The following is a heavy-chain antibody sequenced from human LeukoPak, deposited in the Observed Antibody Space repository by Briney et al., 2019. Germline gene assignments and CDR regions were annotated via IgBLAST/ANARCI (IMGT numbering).Heavy chain of an antibody. D-gene: IGHD3-22*01. CDR2: ISGSGGST. CDR3: AKATYYYNSSRGCDY. CDR1: GFTLSSYA. J-gene: IGHJ4*02. Sequence: GGSLRLSCAASGFTLSSYAMSWVRQAPGKGLEWVSAISGSGGSTYYADSVKGRFTISRDNSKNTLYLQMNSLRAEDTAVYYCAKATYYYNSSRGCDYGGQGTLVTVPS. V-gene: IGHV3-23*01.